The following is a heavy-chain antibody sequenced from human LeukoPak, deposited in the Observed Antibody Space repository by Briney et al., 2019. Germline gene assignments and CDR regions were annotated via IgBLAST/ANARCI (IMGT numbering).Heavy chain of an antibody. CDR1: GYTFTSYG. D-gene: IGHD3-22*01. Sequence: ASVKVSCKASGYTFTSYGISWVRQAPGQGLEWMGWISAYNGNTNYAQKLQGRVTMTTDTSTSTAYMELRSLRSDDTAVYYCARGDYYDSSGFTREDYWGQGTLVTVSS. J-gene: IGHJ4*02. V-gene: IGHV1-18*01. CDR3: ARGDYYDSSGFTREDY. CDR2: ISAYNGNT.